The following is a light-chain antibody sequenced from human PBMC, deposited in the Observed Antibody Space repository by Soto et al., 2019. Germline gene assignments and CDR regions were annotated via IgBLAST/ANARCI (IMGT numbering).Light chain of an antibody. Sequence: AIQLTQSPSSLSASVRDRVTITCRASQGISSALAWYQQKPGKAPKLLIYDASSLESGVPSRFSGSGSGTDFTLTISSLQPEDFATYYCQQFNSYPPLTFGGGTKVEIK. V-gene: IGKV1-13*02. J-gene: IGKJ4*01. CDR3: QQFNSYPPLT. CDR1: QGISSA. CDR2: DAS.